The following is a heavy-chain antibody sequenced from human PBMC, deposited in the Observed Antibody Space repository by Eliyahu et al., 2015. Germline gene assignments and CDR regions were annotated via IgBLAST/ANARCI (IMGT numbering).Heavy chain of an antibody. CDR3: AHYSNQLGDRWFDP. CDR1: GFSXSTSGVG. J-gene: IGHJ5*02. Sequence: QITLKESGPTLVKPTQTLTLTCTFSGFSXSTSGVGVGGFRRPPPGNPLEWLALIYWNDDKRYSPSLKSRLTITKDTSKNQVVLTMTNMDPVDTATYYCAHYSNQLGDRWFDPWGQGTLVTVSS. CDR2: IYWNDDK. D-gene: IGHD4-11*01. V-gene: IGHV2-5*01.